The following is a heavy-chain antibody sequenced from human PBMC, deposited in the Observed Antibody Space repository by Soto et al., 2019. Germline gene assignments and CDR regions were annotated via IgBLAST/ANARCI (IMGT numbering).Heavy chain of an antibody. D-gene: IGHD3-22*01. CDR2: IRQDGSEE. Sequence: PGGSLRLSCTASGFTFSNYWMSWVRQAPGKGLEWVANIRQDGSEEYYVDSVKGRFTISRDNAKNSLYLQMDSLRAEDTAVYYCARKVYYYDTSPMGRFDPWGQGTLVTVSS. V-gene: IGHV3-7*03. J-gene: IGHJ5*02. CDR1: GFTFSNYW. CDR3: ARKVYYYDTSPMGRFDP.